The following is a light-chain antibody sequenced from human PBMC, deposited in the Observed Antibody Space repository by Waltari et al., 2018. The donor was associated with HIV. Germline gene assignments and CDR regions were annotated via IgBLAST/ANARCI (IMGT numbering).Light chain of an antibody. CDR3: QHLGT. Sequence: DIQMTQSPSTLSASVGDRVTITCRASQSISSRLAWYQKKQGKAPKLLIYEASNLQGGVPSRFSGSGSGTEFTVTISSLQPDDFATYYCQHLGTFGQGTNV. CDR1: QSISSR. CDR2: EAS. J-gene: IGKJ1*01. V-gene: IGKV1-5*03.